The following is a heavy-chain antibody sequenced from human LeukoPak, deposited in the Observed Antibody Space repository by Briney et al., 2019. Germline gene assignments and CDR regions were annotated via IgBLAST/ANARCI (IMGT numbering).Heavy chain of an antibody. V-gene: IGHV1-2*02. CDR2: INPNSGGT. Sequence: ASVKVSCKASGYTFTGYYMHWVRQAPGQGLEWMGWINPNSGGTNYAQKFQGRVTMTRDTSISTAYMELSRLRSDDTAVYYCAGQFTSSSGAPDYWGQGTLVAVSS. CDR3: AGQFTSSSGAPDY. D-gene: IGHD6-6*01. J-gene: IGHJ4*02. CDR1: GYTFTGYY.